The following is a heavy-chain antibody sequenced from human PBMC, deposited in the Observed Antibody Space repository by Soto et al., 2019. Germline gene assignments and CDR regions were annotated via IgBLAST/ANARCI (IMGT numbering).Heavy chain of an antibody. CDR1: GFTFSSYG. Sequence: PGGSLRLSCAASGFTFSSYGMHWVRQAPGKGLEWVAVISYDGSDKYYRDSVKGRFTISRDISKNTLYLQMNSLRAEDTALYYCAKGRSYYYYYGVDVWGQGTTVTVSS. J-gene: IGHJ6*02. CDR2: ISYDGSDK. V-gene: IGHV3-30*18. CDR3: AKGRSYYYYYGVDV.